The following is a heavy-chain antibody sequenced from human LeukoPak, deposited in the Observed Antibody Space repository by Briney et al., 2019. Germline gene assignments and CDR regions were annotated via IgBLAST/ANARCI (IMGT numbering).Heavy chain of an antibody. Sequence: SETLSLTCAVYGGSFSGYYWSWIRQPPGKGLEWIGEINHRGSTNSNPSLKSRVTTSVDTSKNQFSLKLSSVTDADTAVYYCARGVKDIVVVPAAPFDYWGQGTLVTVSS. D-gene: IGHD2-2*01. CDR3: ARGVKDIVVVPAAPFDY. CDR2: INHRGST. CDR1: GGSFSGYY. J-gene: IGHJ4*02. V-gene: IGHV4-34*01.